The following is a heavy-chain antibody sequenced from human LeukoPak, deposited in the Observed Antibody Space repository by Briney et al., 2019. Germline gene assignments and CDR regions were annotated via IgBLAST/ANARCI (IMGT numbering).Heavy chain of an antibody. J-gene: IGHJ4*02. CDR1: GFTFSSYA. D-gene: IGHD5-18*01. V-gene: IGHV3-23*01. CDR2: ISGSGGST. CDR3: ARAGGGYSYGYDY. Sequence: GGSLRLSCAASGFTFSSYAMSWVRQAPGKGLEWVSAISGSGGSTYYADSVKGRFTISRDNSKNTLYLQMNSLRAEDTAVYYCARAGGGYSYGYDYWGQGTLVTVSS.